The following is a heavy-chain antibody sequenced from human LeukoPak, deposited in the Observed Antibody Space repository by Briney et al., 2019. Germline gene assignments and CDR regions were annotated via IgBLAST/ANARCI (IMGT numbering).Heavy chain of an antibody. CDR2: IYYSGST. CDR1: GVSISSSSYY. J-gene: IGHJ5*02. Sequence: PSETLSLTCTVSGVSISSSSYYWGWIRQPPGKGLEWIGSIYYSGSTYYNPSLKSRVTISVDTSKNQFSPKLSSVTAADTAVYYCARHGTLEWLLYRLGREENWFDPWGQGTLVTVSS. V-gene: IGHV4-39*01. CDR3: ARHGTLEWLLYRLGREENWFDP. D-gene: IGHD3-3*01.